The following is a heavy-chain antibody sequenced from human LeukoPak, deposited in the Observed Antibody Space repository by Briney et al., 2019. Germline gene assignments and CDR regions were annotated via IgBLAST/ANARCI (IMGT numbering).Heavy chain of an antibody. CDR3: AKDDAWGRFYH. CDR2: ISGSGGSK. CDR1: GLRFSSYG. V-gene: IGHV3-23*01. Sequence: PGGSLRLSCAASGLRFSSYGMSWVRQAPGKGLEWVSGISGSGGSKYYADSVRGRFTISRDNSKNTLYLQLNSLRVEDAGVYYCAKDDAWGRFYHWGQGTLVTVSS. D-gene: IGHD3-16*01. J-gene: IGHJ1*01.